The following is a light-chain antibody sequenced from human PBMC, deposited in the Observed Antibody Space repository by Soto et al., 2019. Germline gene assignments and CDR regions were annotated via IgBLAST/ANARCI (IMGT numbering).Light chain of an antibody. CDR2: EGS. V-gene: IGLV2-23*03. Sequence: QSALTQPASVSGSPGQSITISCTGTSSDVGSYNLVSWYQQHPGKAPKLMLYEGSKRPSGVSNRFSGCKSGNTASLTISGFQAEDEADYYCCSYAGSSTFVVFGGETKLTV. CDR3: CSYAGSSTFVV. J-gene: IGLJ2*01. CDR1: SSDVGSYNL.